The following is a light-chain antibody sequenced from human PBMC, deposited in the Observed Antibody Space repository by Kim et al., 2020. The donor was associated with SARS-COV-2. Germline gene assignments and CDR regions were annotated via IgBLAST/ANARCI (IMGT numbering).Light chain of an antibody. Sequence: LSPGESATLPCRASQSVSRSYLAWYQQKPGQAPRLLIYGASSRATGIPDRFSGSGSETDFTLTISRLEPEDFVVYYCQKYGSSITFGQGTRLEIK. CDR2: GAS. CDR3: QKYGSSIT. V-gene: IGKV3-20*01. CDR1: QSVSRSY. J-gene: IGKJ5*01.